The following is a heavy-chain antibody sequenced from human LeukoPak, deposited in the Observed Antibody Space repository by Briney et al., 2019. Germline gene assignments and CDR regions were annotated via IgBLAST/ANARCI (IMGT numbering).Heavy chain of an antibody. J-gene: IGHJ5*01. CDR2: IKQDGSEK. D-gene: IGHD5-24*01. V-gene: IGHV3-7*01. Sequence: TGGSLRLSCATSGFTFSTYWMSWVRQAPGKGLEWVANIKQDGSEKYYADSVTGRFTISRDNAKNSLYLQMNSLRAEDTAVYYCANGDGFDFWGQGTLVTVSS. CDR3: ANGDGFDF. CDR1: GFTFSTYW.